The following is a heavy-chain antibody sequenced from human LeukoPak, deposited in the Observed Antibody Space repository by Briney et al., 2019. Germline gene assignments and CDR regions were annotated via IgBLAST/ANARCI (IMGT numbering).Heavy chain of an antibody. CDR2: IYPGDSDT. CDR1: GFSFTSYW. D-gene: IGHD3-10*01. V-gene: IGHV5-51*01. Sequence: GESLKISCRVSGFSFTSYWVGWVRQMPGKGLEWMGIIYPGDSDTRYSPSFQGQVTISADKSISTAYLQWSSLKASDTAMYYCARVGRVGSYYYGMDVWGQGTTVTVSS. CDR3: ARVGRVGSYYYGMDV. J-gene: IGHJ6*02.